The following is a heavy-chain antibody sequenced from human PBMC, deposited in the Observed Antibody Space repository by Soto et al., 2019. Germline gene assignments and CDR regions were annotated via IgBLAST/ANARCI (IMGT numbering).Heavy chain of an antibody. Sequence: EVQLVESGGGLVQPGGSLRLSCVASGFTVTEIYMNWVRQAPGKGLEWVSVIYNEFTDYADSVRGRFSISTDSYKNALYLQMNSLRAEDSAVYYCVREPRYCSCGSCSIMGDAFDIWGQGTMVTVSS. CDR3: VREPRYCSCGSCSIMGDAFDI. CDR2: IYNEFT. V-gene: IGHV3-66*01. CDR1: GFTVTEIY. J-gene: IGHJ3*02. D-gene: IGHD2-15*01.